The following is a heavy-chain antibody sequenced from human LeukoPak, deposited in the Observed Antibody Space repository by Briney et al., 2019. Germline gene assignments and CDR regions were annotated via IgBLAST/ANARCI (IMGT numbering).Heavy chain of an antibody. CDR2: ILSGGTSM. CDR3: ARKGYCSGSNCYSDYFFYMDV. V-gene: IGHV3-21*01. D-gene: IGHD2-15*01. Sequence: GESLRLSCAASGFTFSTYSMNWVRQAPGKGLEWVSSILSGGTSMYYADSVKGRFTISRDHAKDSLYLQMDSLRVEDTAVYYCARKGYCSGSNCYSDYFFYMDVWGKGTTVTVSS. CDR1: GFTFSTYS. J-gene: IGHJ6*03.